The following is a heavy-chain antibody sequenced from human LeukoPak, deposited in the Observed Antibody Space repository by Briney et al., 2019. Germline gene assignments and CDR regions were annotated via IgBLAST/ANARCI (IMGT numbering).Heavy chain of an antibody. CDR1: GYSISSGYY. D-gene: IGHD4-23*01. V-gene: IGHV4-38-2*02. Sequence: SETLSLTCTVSGYSISSGYYWGWIRQPPGQGLEWIGSIYHSGSTYYNPSLKSRVTISVDTSKNQFSLKLSSVTAADTAVYYCARGRRWSRFDYWGQGTLVTVSS. CDR3: ARGRRWSRFDY. J-gene: IGHJ4*02. CDR2: IYHSGST.